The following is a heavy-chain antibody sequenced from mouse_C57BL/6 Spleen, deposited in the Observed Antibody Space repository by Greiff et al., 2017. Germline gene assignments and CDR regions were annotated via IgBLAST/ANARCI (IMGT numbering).Heavy chain of an antibody. Sequence: DVMLVESGGGLVQPKGSLKLSCAASGFSFNTYAMNWVRPAPGKGLEWVARIRSKSNNYATYYADSVKDRFTISRDDSESMLYLQMNNLKTEDTAMYYCVRPLYYGSPWDYAMDYWGQGTSVTVSS. CDR3: VRPLYYGSPWDYAMDY. V-gene: IGHV10-1*01. J-gene: IGHJ4*01. CDR2: IRSKSNNYAT. D-gene: IGHD1-1*01. CDR1: GFSFNTYA.